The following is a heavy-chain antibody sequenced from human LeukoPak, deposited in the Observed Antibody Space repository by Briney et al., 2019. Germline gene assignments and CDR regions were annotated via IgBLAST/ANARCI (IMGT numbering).Heavy chain of an antibody. D-gene: IGHD5-18*01. CDR2: LQYDGSNK. V-gene: IGHV3-30*02. J-gene: IGHJ4*02. Sequence: GGSLRLSCAASEFIVSANYMSWVRQTPGKGLEWVAFLQYDGSNKYYADSVKGRFTISRDNSKNTLYLQMNSLRAEDTAVYYCAKGPGLLYSYGPATYWGQGTLVTVSS. CDR3: AKGPGLLYSYGPATY. CDR1: EFIVSANY.